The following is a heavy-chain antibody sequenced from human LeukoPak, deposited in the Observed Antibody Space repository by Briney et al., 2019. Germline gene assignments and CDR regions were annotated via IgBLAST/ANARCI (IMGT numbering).Heavy chain of an antibody. V-gene: IGHV4-39*01. CDR2: IYYSGST. J-gene: IGHJ4*02. D-gene: IGHD3-22*01. CDR3: ARVAAYYDSSGYYFYLPIGYYFGY. CDR1: GGSISSSSYY. Sequence: ETLSLTCTVSGGSISSSSYYWGWIRQPPGKGLEWIGSIYYSGSTYYNPSLKSRVTISVDTSKNQFSLKLSSVTAADTAVYYCARVAAYYDSSGYYFYLPIGYYFGYWGQGTLVTVSP.